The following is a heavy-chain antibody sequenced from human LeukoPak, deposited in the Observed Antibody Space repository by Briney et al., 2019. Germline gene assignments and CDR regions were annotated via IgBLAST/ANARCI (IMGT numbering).Heavy chain of an antibody. V-gene: IGHV5-51*01. Sequence: GESLKVSCKGSGYSFTSYWIAWVRQMPGEGLEWMGMFYPGDSDTRYSPSFQGQVTISADKSINTAYLQWSSLTASDTAMYYCARPATSHSGWYPRYAFDMWGQGTMVTVSS. CDR1: GYSFTSYW. D-gene: IGHD6-19*01. CDR3: ARPATSHSGWYPRYAFDM. CDR2: FYPGDSDT. J-gene: IGHJ3*02.